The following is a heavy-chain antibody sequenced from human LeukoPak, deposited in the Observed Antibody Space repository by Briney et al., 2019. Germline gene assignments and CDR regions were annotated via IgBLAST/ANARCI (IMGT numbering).Heavy chain of an antibody. Sequence: GGSLRLSCAASGFAFSIYDMHWVRHITGQGLEWFSGIDTAGDTYYPGSMKGRFTISRENAKNSLYLQMNTLRAGDTGVYYCARGFGGTSRRMYDFWGQGTLATVSS. V-gene: IGHV3-13*04. D-gene: IGHD4-23*01. CDR3: ARGFGGTSRRMYDF. CDR1: GFAFSIYD. CDR2: IDTAGDT. J-gene: IGHJ4*02.